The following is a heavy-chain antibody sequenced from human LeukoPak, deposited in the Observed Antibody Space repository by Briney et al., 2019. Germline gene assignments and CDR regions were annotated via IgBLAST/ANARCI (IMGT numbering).Heavy chain of an antibody. CDR3: ALYPSYFDY. J-gene: IGHJ4*02. D-gene: IGHD2-8*01. Sequence: SETLSLTCTVSGGSISSTTCYWGWVRQPPGKGLEWIGSIYYSGSTYYNPSLKSRVTISVDTSKNQFSLKLSSVTAADTAVYYCALYPSYFDYWGQGTLVTVSS. CDR1: GGSISSTTCY. V-gene: IGHV4-39*01. CDR2: IYYSGST.